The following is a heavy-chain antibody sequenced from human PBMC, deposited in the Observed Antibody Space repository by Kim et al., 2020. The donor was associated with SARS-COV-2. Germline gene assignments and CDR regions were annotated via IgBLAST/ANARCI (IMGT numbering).Heavy chain of an antibody. CDR1: GFTFSSYW. CDR2: IKQDGSEK. Sequence: GGSLRLSCVASGFTFSSYWMSWFRQAPGKGLEWVANIKQDGSEKFYVDSVKGRFTISRDNAKNAVFLQMNSLRAEDTAVYYCARWARDYVWGDYRFDYWG. J-gene: IGHJ4*01. D-gene: IGHD3-16*01. CDR3: ARWARDYVWGDYRFDY. V-gene: IGHV3-7*01.